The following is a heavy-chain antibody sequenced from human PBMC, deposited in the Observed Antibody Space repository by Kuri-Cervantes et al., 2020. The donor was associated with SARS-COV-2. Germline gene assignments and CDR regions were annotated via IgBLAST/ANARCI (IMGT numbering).Heavy chain of an antibody. CDR2: ISYDGINQ. Sequence: GGSLRLSCAASGFTLSTYGIHWVRQAPGKGLEWVALISYDGINQYYADSVKGRFTISRDNSKNTLSLQMNNLRPEDTGVYYCAGFPEWELLPFDIWGQGTMVTVSS. CDR1: GFTLSTYG. V-gene: IGHV3-30*03. D-gene: IGHD1-26*01. CDR3: AGFPEWELLPFDI. J-gene: IGHJ3*02.